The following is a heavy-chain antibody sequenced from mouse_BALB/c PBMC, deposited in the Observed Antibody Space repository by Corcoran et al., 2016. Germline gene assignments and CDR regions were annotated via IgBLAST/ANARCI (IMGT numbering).Heavy chain of an antibody. D-gene: IGHD1-1*01. V-gene: IGHV1-19*01. Sequence: EVQLQQSGSELVKPGASVKMSCKASGYTFTDYYMDWVKQSHGESFEWIGRVNPYNGGTSYNQKFKGKATLTVDKSSSTAYMELNSLTSEDSAVYYCVREGLITVVARFDYWAQGTTLTVSS. CDR1: GYTFTDYY. CDR3: VREGLITVVARFDY. J-gene: IGHJ2*01. CDR2: VNPYNGGT.